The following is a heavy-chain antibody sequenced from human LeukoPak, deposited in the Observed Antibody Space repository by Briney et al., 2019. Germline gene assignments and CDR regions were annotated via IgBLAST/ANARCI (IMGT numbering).Heavy chain of an antibody. J-gene: IGHJ4*02. V-gene: IGHV3-30-3*01. CDR1: GFTFSSYA. CDR2: ISYDGSNK. Sequence: GGSLRLSCAASGFTFSSYAMHWVRRAPGKGLEWVAVISYDGSNKYYADSVKGRFTISRDNSKNTLYLQMSSLRAEDTAVYYCARGSPTDYWGQGTLVTVSS. CDR3: ARGSPTDY.